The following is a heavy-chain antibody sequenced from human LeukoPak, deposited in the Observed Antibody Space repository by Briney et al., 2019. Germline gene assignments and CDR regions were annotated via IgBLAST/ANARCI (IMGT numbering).Heavy chain of an antibody. Sequence: PGGSLRLSCAASGFAFSSYGMHWVRQAPGKGLEWVAVISYDGSNKYYADSVKGRFTISRDNSKNTLYLQMNSLRAEDTAVYYCAKGKVATIFYFDYWGQGTLVTVSS. J-gene: IGHJ4*02. CDR3: AKGKVATIFYFDY. D-gene: IGHD5-12*01. CDR2: ISYDGSNK. CDR1: GFAFSSYG. V-gene: IGHV3-30*18.